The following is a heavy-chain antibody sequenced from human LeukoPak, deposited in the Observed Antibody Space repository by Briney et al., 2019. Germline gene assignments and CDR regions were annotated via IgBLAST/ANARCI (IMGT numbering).Heavy chain of an antibody. CDR2: IRQDGGEE. CDR3: ARDKILGASYFDY. Sequence: GGSLRLSCAASGFTFSSYAMSWVRQAPGKGLEWVANIRQDGGEEYYVDSVKGRFTISRDNAKNSLYLQMNSLRAEDTAVYYCARDKILGASYFDYWGQGNLVTVSS. CDR1: GFTFSSYA. J-gene: IGHJ4*02. V-gene: IGHV3-7*01. D-gene: IGHD1-26*01.